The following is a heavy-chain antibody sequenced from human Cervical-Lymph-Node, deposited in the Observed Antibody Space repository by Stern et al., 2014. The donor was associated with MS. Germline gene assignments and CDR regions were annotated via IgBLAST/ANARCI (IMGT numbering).Heavy chain of an antibody. CDR2: IYYRGRP. V-gene: IGHV4-61*08. D-gene: IGHD1-26*01. Sequence: QLQLQESGPGLVRPSETLSLTCTASGDSVSSEDYYWSWIRQSPGKDLEWIGYIYYRGRPNYNPSLKSRLTISIDTSKNQFSLKLISVTAADTAVYYCARSGYYGIDVWGQGTTVIVSS. J-gene: IGHJ6*02. CDR3: ARSGYYGIDV. CDR1: GDSVSSEDYY.